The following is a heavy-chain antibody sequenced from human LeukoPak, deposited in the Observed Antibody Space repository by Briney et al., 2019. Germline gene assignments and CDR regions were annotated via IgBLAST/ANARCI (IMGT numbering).Heavy chain of an antibody. Sequence: GMHWLRQASGKRRERVAFIPYDASDKYYADSVKGRFTISRDNSKNTLYLQMNSLRAEDTAVYYCANARYSSNWYVDYWGQGTLVTVSA. V-gene: IGHV3-30*02. J-gene: IGHJ4*02. CDR1: G. CDR2: IPYDASDK. CDR3: ANARYSSNWYVDY. D-gene: IGHD6-13*01.